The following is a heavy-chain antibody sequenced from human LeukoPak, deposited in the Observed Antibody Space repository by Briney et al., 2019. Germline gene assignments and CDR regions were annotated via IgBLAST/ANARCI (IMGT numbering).Heavy chain of an antibody. J-gene: IGHJ6*02. CDR3: ARGASIRYDYDYYGMDV. D-gene: IGHD3-9*01. V-gene: IGHV4-30-4*01. Sequence: PSETLSLTCTVSGGSISSGDYYWRWIRQPPGKGLQWIGYIYYSGSTYYNPSLKSRVTISVDTSKNQFSLKLSSVTAADTAVYYCARGASIRYDYDYYGMDVWGQGTTVTVSS. CDR1: GGSISSGDYY. CDR2: IYYSGST.